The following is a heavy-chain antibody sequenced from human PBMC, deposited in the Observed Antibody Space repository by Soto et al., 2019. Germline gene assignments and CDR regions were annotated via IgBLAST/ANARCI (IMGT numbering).Heavy chain of an antibody. V-gene: IGHV3-11*01. Sequence: GGSLRLSCAASGFTFSDYYMSWIRQAPGKGLEWVSYISSSGSTIYYADSVKGRFTISRDNAKNSLYLQMNSLRAEDTAVYYCARSAFGHYYGSGSYYNKGESYWGQGTLVTVSS. CDR3: ARSAFGHYYGSGSYYNKGESY. D-gene: IGHD3-10*01. CDR2: ISSSGSTI. J-gene: IGHJ4*02. CDR1: GFTFSDYY.